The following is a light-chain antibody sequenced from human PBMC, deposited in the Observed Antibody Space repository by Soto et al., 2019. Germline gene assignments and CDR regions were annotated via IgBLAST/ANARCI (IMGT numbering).Light chain of an antibody. Sequence: EIVLTQSPGTLSLSPGERATLSCRASQSVSSSYLAWYQQKPGQAPRLLIYGASSRATGIPDRFSGSGSGTDFTLTISRLEPEDFAVYYCQQYGSSPYTFXQGTKVDIK. CDR1: QSVSSSY. CDR3: QQYGSSPYT. CDR2: GAS. V-gene: IGKV3-20*01. J-gene: IGKJ2*01.